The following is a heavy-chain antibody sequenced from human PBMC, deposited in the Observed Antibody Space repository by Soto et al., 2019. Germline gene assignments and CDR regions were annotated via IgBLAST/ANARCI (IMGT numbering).Heavy chain of an antibody. D-gene: IGHD4-4*01. V-gene: IGHV3-7*01. CDR3: ARDGPIQQLGQSYQF. CDR2: INQGGSET. CDR1: GFPFTVFG. Sequence: EVQLVESGGALFQPGGSRRLPVAASGFPFTVFGMSWVGRVPGKGLEWLANINQGGSETYYVDSVKGRFTISRDNAANLVYLEMNSLRAEDTAVYYCARDGPIQQLGQSYQFWGQGTLVTVSS. J-gene: IGHJ1*01.